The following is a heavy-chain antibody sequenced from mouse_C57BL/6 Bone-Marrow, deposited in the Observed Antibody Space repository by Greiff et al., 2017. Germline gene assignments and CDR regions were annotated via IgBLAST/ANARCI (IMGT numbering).Heavy chain of an antibody. D-gene: IGHD1-1*01. CDR3: SRREYCGSGAMDY. J-gene: IGHJ4*01. Sequence: EVQLQQSVAELVRPGASVKLSCTASGFNIKNTYMHWVKQRPEQGLEWIGRIDPANGNTKYTAKFQGKATITVDTSSNTAYLQLSSLTSEDTAVYYCSRREYCGSGAMDYWGQGTSVTVSS. V-gene: IGHV14-3*01. CDR1: GFNIKNTY. CDR2: IDPANGNT.